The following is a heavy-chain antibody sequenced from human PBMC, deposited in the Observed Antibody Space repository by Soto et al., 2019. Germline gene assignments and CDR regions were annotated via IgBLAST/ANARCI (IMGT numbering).Heavy chain of an antibody. CDR2: IYYSGST. CDR1: GGSISGYY. V-gene: IGHV4-59*08. Sequence: PSETLSLTCTVSGGSISGYYWSWIRQPPGKGLEWIGYIYYSGSTNYNPSLKSRVTVSVDTSKNQFSLKLSSVTAADTAVYYCARLNGYCISTNCHGYYGMDVWGQGTTVTVS. CDR3: ARLNGYCISTNCHGYYGMDV. J-gene: IGHJ6*02. D-gene: IGHD2-2*03.